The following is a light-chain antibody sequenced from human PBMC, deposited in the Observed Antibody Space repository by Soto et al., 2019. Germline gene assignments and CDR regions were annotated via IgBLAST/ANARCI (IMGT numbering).Light chain of an antibody. V-gene: IGKV1-16*01. CDR1: HDISNY. CDR2: AAS. J-gene: IGKJ5*01. CDR3: QQYDSFPLT. Sequence: DIQMTQSPSSLSASVGDRVTITCRASHDISNYLAWFQQKPGKAPKSLLFAASSLQIVVPSRFSGSRSVTDFALTISNLQPEDFATYYCQQYDSFPLTFGHGTRL.